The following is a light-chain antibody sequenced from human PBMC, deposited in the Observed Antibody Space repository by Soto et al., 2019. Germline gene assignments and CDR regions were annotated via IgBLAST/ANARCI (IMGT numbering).Light chain of an antibody. Sequence: EIVMTPAPATLSVYPGARATLSCRASHTVSSNLAWYQQRPGQAPRLLIYGASTRATDIPARFSGSGSETEFTLTISRLQSDDFAVYYCQHYSNWQTLTFGQGTRVDMK. CDR3: QHYSNWQTLT. CDR1: HTVSSN. CDR2: GAS. J-gene: IGKJ1*01. V-gene: IGKV3-15*01.